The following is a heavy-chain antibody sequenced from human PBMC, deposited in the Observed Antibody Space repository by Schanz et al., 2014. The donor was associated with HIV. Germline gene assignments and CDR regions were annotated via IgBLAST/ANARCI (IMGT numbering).Heavy chain of an antibody. CDR2: ISVNGATR. CDR3: ARVFGRTYGLPDY. V-gene: IGHV3-11*01. Sequence: GQLVESGGGLVKPGGSLRLSCAASGFTFTDNYMSWIRQAPGKGREWLSYISVNGATREYADSVKGRFTISRDNARTSLYLQMNSLRAEDTAVYYCARVFGRTYGLPDYWGQGTLVTVSS. D-gene: IGHD3-10*01. CDR1: GFTFTDNY. J-gene: IGHJ4*02.